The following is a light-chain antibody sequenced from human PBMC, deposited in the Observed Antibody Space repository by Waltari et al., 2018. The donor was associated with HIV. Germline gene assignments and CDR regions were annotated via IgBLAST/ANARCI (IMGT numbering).Light chain of an antibody. CDR3: ASFTGDNSLL. Sequence: SAVTQPASVSGLPGQSITISCSGDASDFGLYNFVSWYQRHPGKLPRLILFDVDSRASGISARFSGSKSGHTASLNISGLRAEDEADYYCASFTGDNSLLFGGGTKVTVL. J-gene: IGLJ3*02. CDR1: ASDFGLYNF. CDR2: DVD. V-gene: IGLV2-14*03.